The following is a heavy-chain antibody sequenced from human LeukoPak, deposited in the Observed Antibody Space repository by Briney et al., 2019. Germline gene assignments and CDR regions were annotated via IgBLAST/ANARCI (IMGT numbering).Heavy chain of an antibody. Sequence: PGGSLRLSCAASGFTFSSYAMSWVRQAPGKGLEWVSVISGTGGSTFYADSVKGRFTISRDNSKDTLYLQMNSLRAEDTALYYCARGGSSSPHDYWGQGTLVTVSS. CDR1: GFTFSSYA. V-gene: IGHV3-23*01. CDR2: ISGTGGST. J-gene: IGHJ4*02. CDR3: ARGGSSSPHDY. D-gene: IGHD6-13*01.